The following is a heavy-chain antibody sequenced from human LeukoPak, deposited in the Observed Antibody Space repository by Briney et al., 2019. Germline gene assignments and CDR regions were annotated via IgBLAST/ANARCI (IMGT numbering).Heavy chain of an antibody. CDR1: GFTFSSYA. J-gene: IGHJ4*02. D-gene: IGHD4-17*01. V-gene: IGHV3-30*04. Sequence: GRSLRLSCAASGFTFSSYAVHWVRQAPGKGLEWMAVISYDGSNKYYADSVKGRFTISRDNSKNTLYLQMNSLRAEDTAVYYCAKDLLSDSGVYFEYWGQGTLVTVSS. CDR2: ISYDGSNK. CDR3: AKDLLSDSGVYFEY.